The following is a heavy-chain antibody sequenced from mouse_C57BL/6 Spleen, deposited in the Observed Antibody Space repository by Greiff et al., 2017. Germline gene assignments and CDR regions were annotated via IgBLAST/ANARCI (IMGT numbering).Heavy chain of an antibody. V-gene: IGHV1-76*01. Sequence: VQLVESGAELVRPGASVKLSCKASGYTFTDYYINWVKQRPGQGLEWIARIYPGSGNTYYNEKFKGKATLTAEKSYITAYMQLSSLTSEDSAVYFCARCYYYGSSYYFDYWGQGTTLTVSS. CDR3: ARCYYYGSSYYFDY. J-gene: IGHJ2*01. D-gene: IGHD1-1*01. CDR2: IYPGSGNT. CDR1: GYTFTDYY.